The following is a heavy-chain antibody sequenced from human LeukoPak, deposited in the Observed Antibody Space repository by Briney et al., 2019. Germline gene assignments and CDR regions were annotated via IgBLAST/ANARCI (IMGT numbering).Heavy chain of an antibody. V-gene: IGHV4-30-4*01. CDR2: IYYSGST. J-gene: IGHJ4*02. CDR3: ARGRGVPYYYDSSGYYPADY. Sequence: PSETLSPTCTVSGASISSGDYYWSWIRQPPGKGLECIGHIYYSGSTYYNPSLKSRVTISVDTSKNQFSLKLSSVTAADTAVYYCARGRGVPYYYDSSGYYPADYWGQGTLVTVSS. CDR1: GASISSGDYY. D-gene: IGHD3-22*01.